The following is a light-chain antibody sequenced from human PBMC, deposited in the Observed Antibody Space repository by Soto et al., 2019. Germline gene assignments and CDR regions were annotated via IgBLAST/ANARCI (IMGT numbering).Light chain of an antibody. CDR3: QQYNSYSRT. CDR1: RDVGSD. CDR2: AAS. Sequence: QMTQSPSSLSASVGEKIIITCRASRDVGSDVSWYQQKPGQAPKLLIYAASNLYTGVPSRFSGSGSGTEFTLTISSLQPDDFATYYCQQYNSYSRTFGQGTKVDIK. J-gene: IGKJ1*01. V-gene: IGKV1-17*01.